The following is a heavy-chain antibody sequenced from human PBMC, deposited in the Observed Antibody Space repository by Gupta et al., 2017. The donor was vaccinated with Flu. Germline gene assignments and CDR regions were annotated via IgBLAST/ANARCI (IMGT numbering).Heavy chain of an antibody. CDR1: GGSFSGYY. D-gene: IGHD1-26*01. J-gene: IGHJ5*02. CDR3: TRGAGAPA. CDR2: INQSGST. V-gene: IGHV4-34*01. Sequence: QVQLQQWGAGLLKPSETLSLTCAVYGGSFSGYYCNWIRQPPGKGLEWIGEINQSGSTNYNPSLKSRVSISLDTSKNQFSLKLRSVTAADTAVYYCTRGAGAPAWGQGTLVTVSS.